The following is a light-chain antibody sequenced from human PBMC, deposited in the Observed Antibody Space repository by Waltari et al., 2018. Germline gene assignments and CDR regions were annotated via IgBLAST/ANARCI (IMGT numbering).Light chain of an antibody. Sequence: QSALTQPASVSGSPGQSITISCTGTSSDVGRYDYVSWYQQHPGKAPKLMIYDVSSLPSGVSNRFSGSKSGNTASLTISGLQAEDEADYYCNSYASGSNGVFGGGTRLTVL. V-gene: IGLV2-14*03. J-gene: IGLJ3*02. CDR3: NSYASGSNGV. CDR2: DVS. CDR1: SSDVGRYDY.